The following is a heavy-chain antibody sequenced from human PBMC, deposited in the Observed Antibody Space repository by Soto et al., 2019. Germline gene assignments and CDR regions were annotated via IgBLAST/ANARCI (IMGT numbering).Heavy chain of an antibody. J-gene: IGHJ2*01. Sequence: QMQLQESGPGLVKPSGTLSLTCGVSGGSISSSKWWTWVRQPPGKGPEWIGEIYHSGSTNYNPSLTSRVTISLDKSKNQFYLTLTSVTAADTAVYSCASQDYSSSTDASFLVNGYFDLWGRGILVTVSS. CDR2: IYHSGST. CDR1: GGSISSSKW. V-gene: IGHV4-4*02. CDR3: ASQDYSSSTDASFLVNGYFDL. D-gene: IGHD6-6*01.